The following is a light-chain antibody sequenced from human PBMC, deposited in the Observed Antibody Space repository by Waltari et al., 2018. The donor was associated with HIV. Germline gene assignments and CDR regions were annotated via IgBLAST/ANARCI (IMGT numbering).Light chain of an antibody. CDR2: SNN. CDR1: SSNIGSHT. Sequence: QSVLTQPPSASGTPGQRVTIPCSGSSSNIGSHTVNWYQQLPGRAPNLLIYSNNQRPSGVPDRFSGSKSGTSASLAISGLQSEDEADYYCAAWDDSLNAWVFGGGTKLTVL. J-gene: IGLJ3*02. V-gene: IGLV1-44*01. CDR3: AAWDDSLNAWV.